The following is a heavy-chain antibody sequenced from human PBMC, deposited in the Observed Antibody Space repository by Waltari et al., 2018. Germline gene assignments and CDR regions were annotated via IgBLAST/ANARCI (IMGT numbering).Heavy chain of an antibody. CDR3: ATALTGTNYWYFDL. D-gene: IGHD1-7*01. CDR2: IYGGGRT. Sequence: EVQLVESGGGLVQPGGSLRLSCAASGFTVSSNYMSWVRQAPGKGLEWVSVIYGGGRTYYAESVKGRFTISRNNSKNTLYLQMNSLRAEDTAVYYCATALTGTNYWYFDLWGRGTLVTVSS. J-gene: IGHJ2*01. CDR1: GFTVSSNY. V-gene: IGHV3-53*04.